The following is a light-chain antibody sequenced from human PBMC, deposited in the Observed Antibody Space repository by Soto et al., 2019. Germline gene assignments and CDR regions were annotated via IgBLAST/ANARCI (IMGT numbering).Light chain of an antibody. CDR3: QQYKSAT. CDR2: DAS. V-gene: IGKV1-5*01. CDR1: QSIFNW. J-gene: IGKJ2*01. Sequence: DIQMTQSPSTLSASVGDRVTITCRASQSIFNWLAWYQQKPGKAPNLLIFDASSLQSGVPSRFSGSGSGTEFALTISLLQPDDSATYYCQQYKSATFGQGTKLEIK.